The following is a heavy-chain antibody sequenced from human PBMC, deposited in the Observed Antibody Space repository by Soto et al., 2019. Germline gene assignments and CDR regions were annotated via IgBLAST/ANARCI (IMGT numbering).Heavy chain of an antibody. Sequence: PSETLSLTCTISGCSISVYYWSWIRQPPGQALEWIGYIYDSGSPYYNPSLRSRVIISADTSKNQISLKLTSATAADTAVYYCARGVGSSPPRYWGRGTLVTVSS. J-gene: IGHJ4*02. D-gene: IGHD1-26*01. CDR3: ARGVGSSPPRY. V-gene: IGHV4-59*01. CDR1: GCSISVYY. CDR2: IYDSGSP.